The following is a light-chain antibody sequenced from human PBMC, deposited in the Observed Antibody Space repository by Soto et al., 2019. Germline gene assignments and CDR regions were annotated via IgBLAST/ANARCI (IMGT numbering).Light chain of an antibody. V-gene: IGKV1-27*01. CDR1: QDITNF. CDR2: GAS. CDR3: QQYRSAPLT. J-gene: IGKJ5*01. Sequence: DIQMTQSPSSLSASIGDRVTITCRASQDITNFLAWDRQKPGRDPKLLVSGASALQSGVPRRFSASGSGTDFSLTIDSFQPEDVATYYCQQYRSAPLTFGQGTRL.